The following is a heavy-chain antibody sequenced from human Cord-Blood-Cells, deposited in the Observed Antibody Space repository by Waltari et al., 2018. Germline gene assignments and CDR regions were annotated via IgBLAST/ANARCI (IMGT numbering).Heavy chain of an antibody. V-gene: IGHV4-34*01. J-gene: IGHJ4*02. D-gene: IGHD3-16*02. Sequence: QVQLQQWGAGLLKPSETLSLTCAVYGGSFSGYYWSWIRQPPGKGLEWIGEINHSGSTKYNPSLKSRVTISVDTSKNQFSLKLSSVTAADTAVYYCARGRSDYEYVWGSYRFDYWGQGTLVTVSS. CDR3: ARGRSDYEYVWGSYRFDY. CDR2: INHSGST. CDR1: GGSFSGYY.